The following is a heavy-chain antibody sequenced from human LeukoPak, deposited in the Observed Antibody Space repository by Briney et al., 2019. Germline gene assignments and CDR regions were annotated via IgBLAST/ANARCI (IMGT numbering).Heavy chain of an antibody. CDR1: GFTFSTYP. CDR2: ISKEGSNK. Sequence: GGSQRLSCGASGFTFSTYPMHWVRQAPGKGLEWVAAISKEGSNKYYADSVKGRYTISRDSSKNMLYLEMNSLSGEDTAVYYCVKRGSDGGPYFFDYWGQGTLVTVSS. V-gene: IGHV3-30*18. J-gene: IGHJ4*02. CDR3: VKRGSDGGPYFFDY. D-gene: IGHD3-3*01.